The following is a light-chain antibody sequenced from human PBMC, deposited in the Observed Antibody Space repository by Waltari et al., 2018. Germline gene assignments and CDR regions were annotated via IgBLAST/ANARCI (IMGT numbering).Light chain of an antibody. CDR2: GAS. V-gene: IGKV3-20*01. J-gene: IGKJ2*01. CDR1: QSVSSS. Sequence: EIVLTQSPDTLSLSPGERATLSCRAIQSVSSSLAWYPQKPGQAPRRLFYGASNRATGIPDRFSGSGSGTDFTLTISRLEPEDFVVYYCLQYLSSPHTFGQGTKLEIK. CDR3: LQYLSSPHT.